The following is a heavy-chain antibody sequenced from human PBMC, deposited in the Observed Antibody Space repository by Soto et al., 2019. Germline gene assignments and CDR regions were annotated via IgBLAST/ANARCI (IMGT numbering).Heavy chain of an antibody. CDR2: FDPEDGET. D-gene: IGHD2-2*01. CDR3: ATGLVVVPAAMRPTDYYFDY. CDR1: GYTLTELS. J-gene: IGHJ4*02. Sequence: ASVKVSCKVSGYTLTELSMHWVRQAPGKGLEWMGGFDPEDGETIYAQKFQGRVTMTEDTSTDTAYMELSSLRSEDTAVYYCATGLVVVPAAMRPTDYYFDYWGQGTLVTVSS. V-gene: IGHV1-24*01.